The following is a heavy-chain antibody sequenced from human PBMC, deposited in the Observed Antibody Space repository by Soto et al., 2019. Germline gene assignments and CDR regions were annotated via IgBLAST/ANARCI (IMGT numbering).Heavy chain of an antibody. D-gene: IGHD2-2*01. J-gene: IGHJ6*02. Sequence: GESLKISCKGSGYSFTSYWIGWVRQMPGKGLEWMGIIYPGDSGTRYSPSFQGQVTISADKSISTTYLQWNSLKASDTAMYYCVAESTKYYCSLDVWGQGSTVTV. CDR1: GYSFTSYW. CDR2: IYPGDSGT. V-gene: IGHV5-51*01. CDR3: VAESTKYYCSLDV.